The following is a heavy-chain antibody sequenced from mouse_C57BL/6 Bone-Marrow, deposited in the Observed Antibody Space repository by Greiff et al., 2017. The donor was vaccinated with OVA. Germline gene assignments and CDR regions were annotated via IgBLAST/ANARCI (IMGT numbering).Heavy chain of an antibody. J-gene: IGHJ1*03. V-gene: IGHV5-17*01. CDR3: AGTGTYWYFDV. D-gene: IGHD4-1*01. CDR2: ISSGSSTI. Sequence: EVQLVESGGGLVKPGGSLKLSCAASGFTFSDYGMHWVRQAPEKGLEWVAYISSGSSTIYYADTVKGRFTISRDNATITRFLQMTSVRAEDTAMYYCAGTGTYWYFDVWGTGTTVTVSS. CDR1: GFTFSDYG.